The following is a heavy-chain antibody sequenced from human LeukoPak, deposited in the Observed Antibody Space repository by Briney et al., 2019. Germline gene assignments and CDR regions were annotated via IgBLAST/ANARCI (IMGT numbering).Heavy chain of an antibody. CDR3: ARDGVVIRGAFTLSYNAMDV. V-gene: IGHV3-7*03. D-gene: IGHD2-2*01. Sequence: GGSLRLSCAASGFTFSSYWMNWARQAPGKGLEWVASINHNGNVNYYVDSVKGRFTISRDNAKNSLYLQMSNLRAEDTAVYYCARDGVVIRGAFTLSYNAMDVWGQGTTVAVSS. J-gene: IGHJ6*02. CDR1: GFTFSSYW. CDR2: INHNGNVN.